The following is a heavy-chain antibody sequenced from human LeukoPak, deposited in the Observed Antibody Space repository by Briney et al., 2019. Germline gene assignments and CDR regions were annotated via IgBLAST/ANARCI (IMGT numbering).Heavy chain of an antibody. CDR3: ARVGGAARSYFDY. V-gene: IGHV1-69*05. CDR1: GGTFSSYA. CDR2: IIPIFGTA. J-gene: IGHJ4*02. Sequence: SVKVSCKASGGTFSSYAISWVRQAPGQGLEWTGGIIPIFGTANYAQKFQGRVTITTDESTSTAYMELSSLRSEDTAVYYCARVGGAARSYFDYWGQGTLVTVSS. D-gene: IGHD6-6*01.